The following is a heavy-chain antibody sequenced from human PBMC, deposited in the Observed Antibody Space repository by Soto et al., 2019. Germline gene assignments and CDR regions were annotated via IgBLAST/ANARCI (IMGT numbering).Heavy chain of an antibody. J-gene: IGHJ5*02. CDR3: ARDHPWNSYGVRWWFNP. CDR2: INAGNGNT. D-gene: IGHD3-10*01. Sequence: ASVKVSCKASGYTFTSCAMHWVRQAPGQRLEWMGWINAGNGNTKYSQKFQGRVTITRDTSASTAYMELSSLRSEDTAVYYCARDHPWNSYGVRWWFNPWGQGTLVTVSS. CDR1: GYTFTSCA. V-gene: IGHV1-3*01.